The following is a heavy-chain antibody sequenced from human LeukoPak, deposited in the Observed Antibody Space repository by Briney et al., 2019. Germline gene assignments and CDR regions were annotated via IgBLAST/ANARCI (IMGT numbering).Heavy chain of an antibody. CDR2: IYYTGST. V-gene: IGHV4-59*01. CDR1: GGSISSYY. D-gene: IGHD1-26*01. J-gene: IGHJ4*02. Sequence: SEALSLACTVSGGSISSYYWNWIRQPPGKGLEWIGYIYYTGSTNYNPSLKSRVTISVDTSKNQFSLKLSSVTAADTAVYFCASFHIVGATNYWGQGTLVTVSS. CDR3: ASFHIVGATNY.